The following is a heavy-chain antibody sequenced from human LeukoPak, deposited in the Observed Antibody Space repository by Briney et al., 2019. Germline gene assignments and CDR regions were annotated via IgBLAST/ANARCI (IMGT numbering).Heavy chain of an antibody. V-gene: IGHV4-31*03. Sequence: SETLSLTCTDSGGSISSGGYYWSWIRQHPGKGLEWIGYIYYSGSTYYNPSLKSRVTISVDTSKNQFSLKLSSVTAADTAVYYCASYGDRNYFDYWGQGTLVTVSS. CDR3: ASYGDRNYFDY. CDR1: GGSISSGGYY. J-gene: IGHJ4*02. CDR2: IYYSGST. D-gene: IGHD4-17*01.